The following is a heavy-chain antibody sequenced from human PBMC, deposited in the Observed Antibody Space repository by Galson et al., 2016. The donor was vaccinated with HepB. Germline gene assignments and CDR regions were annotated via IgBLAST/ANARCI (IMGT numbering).Heavy chain of an antibody. CDR2: INSDGSST. V-gene: IGHV3-74*01. J-gene: IGHJ4*02. D-gene: IGHD6-13*01. CDR3: TRVDRGGIAAAGLQI. Sequence: SLRLSCAASGFPFSNYWMHWVRQAPGKGPVWVSRINSDGSSTTYADSVKGRFTISRDNAKNTLYLQMNSLRAEDTALYYCTRVDRGGIAAAGLQIWGQGNLVIVSS. CDR1: GFPFSNYW.